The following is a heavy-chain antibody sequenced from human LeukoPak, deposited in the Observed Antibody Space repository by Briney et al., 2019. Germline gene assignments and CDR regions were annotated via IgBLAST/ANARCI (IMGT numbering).Heavy chain of an antibody. CDR2: TYYSGST. CDR3: ARHTKDYFDY. J-gene: IGHJ4*02. CDR1: GGSISSYY. V-gene: IGHV4-59*08. Sequence: SETLSLTCTVSGGSISSYYWSWIRQPPGKGLEWIGYTYYSGSTNYNPSLKSRVTISVDTSKNQFSLKLSSVTAADTAVYYCARHTKDYFDYWGQGTLVTVSS.